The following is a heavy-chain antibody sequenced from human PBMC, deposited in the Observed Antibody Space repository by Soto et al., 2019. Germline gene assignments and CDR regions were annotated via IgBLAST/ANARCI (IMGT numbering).Heavy chain of an antibody. J-gene: IGHJ6*02. D-gene: IGHD6-19*01. CDR2: IYYSGST. Sequence: SVKCSVAGGSISSSNFYRGWIQKPPGKGLEWIGNIYYSGSTYYNPSLKSRVTISVDTSKNQFSLKLSSVTAADTAVYYCARAGYSSGWYPHYYYGMAVWGQGTTVTVSS. CDR3: ARAGYSSGWYPHYYYGMAV. V-gene: IGHV4-39*07. CDR1: GGSISSSNFY.